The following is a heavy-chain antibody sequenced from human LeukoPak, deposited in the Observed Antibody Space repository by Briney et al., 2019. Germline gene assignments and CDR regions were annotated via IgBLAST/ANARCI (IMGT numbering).Heavy chain of an antibody. Sequence: ASVKVSCKASGYTFTSYGISWVRQAPGQGLEWMGWISAYNGNTNYAQKLQGRVTMTTDTSTSTAYMELRSLRSDDMAVYYCARVGAAAGYYYYYYMDVWGKGTTVTVSS. V-gene: IGHV1-18*03. CDR3: ARVGAAAGYYYYYYMDV. CDR1: GYTFTSYG. D-gene: IGHD6-13*01. J-gene: IGHJ6*03. CDR2: ISAYNGNT.